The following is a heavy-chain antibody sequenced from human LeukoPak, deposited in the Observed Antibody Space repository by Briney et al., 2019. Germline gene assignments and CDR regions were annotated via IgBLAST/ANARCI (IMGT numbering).Heavy chain of an antibody. Sequence: SETLSLTCTVSGGSISSYYWSWIRQPPGKGLEWIGYIYYSGSTNYNPSLKSRVTISVDTSKNQFSLKLSSVTAADTAVYYCARGIPIYCSSTSCSYFDYWGQGTLVTVSS. J-gene: IGHJ4*02. CDR1: GGSISSYY. V-gene: IGHV4-59*08. D-gene: IGHD2-2*01. CDR2: IYYSGST. CDR3: ARGIPIYCSSTSCSYFDY.